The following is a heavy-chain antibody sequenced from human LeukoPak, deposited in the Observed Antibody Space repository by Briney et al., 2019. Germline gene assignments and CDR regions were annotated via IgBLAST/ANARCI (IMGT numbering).Heavy chain of an antibody. Sequence: GGSLRLSCAVSGFTFRTYWMHWVRQVSGEGLVWVSRINEDGSITNYADSVKGRFSISRDNAKNTLYLQMNSLRAEDTAVYYCGRDLGGRSGYWGQGTLVTVSS. CDR3: GRDLGGRSGY. CDR2: INEDGSIT. CDR1: GFTFRTYW. V-gene: IGHV3-74*01. J-gene: IGHJ4*02. D-gene: IGHD1-26*01.